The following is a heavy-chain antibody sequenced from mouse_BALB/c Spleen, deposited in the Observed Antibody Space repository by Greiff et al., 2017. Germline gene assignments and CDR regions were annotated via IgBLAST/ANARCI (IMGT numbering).Heavy chain of an antibody. CDR3: PSYQTSAPWFAY. Sequence: EVQLQQSGAELVRSGASVKLSCTASGFNIKDYYMHWVKQRPEQGLEWIGWIDPENGDTEYAPKFQGKATMTADTSSNTAYLQLSSLTSEDTAVYYCPSYQTSAPWFAYWGQGTLVTVSA. CDR2: IDPENGDT. J-gene: IGHJ3*01. V-gene: IGHV14-4*02. CDR1: GFNIKDYY. D-gene: IGHD2-10*01.